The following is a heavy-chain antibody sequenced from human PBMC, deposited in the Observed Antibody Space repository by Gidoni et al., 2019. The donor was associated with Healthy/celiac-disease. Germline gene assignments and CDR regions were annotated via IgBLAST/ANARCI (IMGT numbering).Heavy chain of an antibody. CDR1: GHSFTSYW. CDR2: IYPGDSDT. Sequence: EAHLVQSGAEVKQPGEYLKISCKGSGHSFTSYWIGWVRQMHGNGLGWLGIIYPGDSDTRYSPSFQGQVTTSADKSISTAYLQWSSLKASDTAMYYCARRADRGYVEFDYWGQGTLVTVSS. V-gene: IGHV5-51*01. D-gene: IGHD3-16*01. CDR3: ARRADRGYVEFDY. J-gene: IGHJ4*02.